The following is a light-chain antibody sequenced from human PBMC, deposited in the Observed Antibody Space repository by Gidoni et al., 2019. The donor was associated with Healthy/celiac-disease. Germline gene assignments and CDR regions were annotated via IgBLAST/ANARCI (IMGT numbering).Light chain of an antibody. J-gene: IGLJ1*01. V-gene: IGLV1-40*01. Sequence: QSVLTQPPSVSGAPGQRVTISCTGSSSNIGAGYAVHWYQQLPGTAPKLLIYGNSNRPSGVSDRFSGSKSGTSASLAITGLQAEDEADYYCQSYDSSLSGFYVFGTGTKVTVL. CDR2: GNS. CDR1: SSNIGAGYA. CDR3: QSYDSSLSGFYV.